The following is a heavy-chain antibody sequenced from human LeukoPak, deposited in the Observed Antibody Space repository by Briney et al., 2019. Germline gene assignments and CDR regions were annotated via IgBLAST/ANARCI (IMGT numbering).Heavy chain of an antibody. D-gene: IGHD3-16*01. V-gene: IGHV4-59*01. CDR3: ARGGGRPESPYPD. CDR1: GMSDGSINSYY. J-gene: IGHJ4*02. Sequence: KPSETLSLTCSVSGMSDGSINSYYWTWIRQPPGQGLEWLGYIYYNGSTNYSPSLKSRVTMSMDRSNNQFSLKLTSLTAADTAVYFCARGGGRPESPYPDWGQGTLVIVSA. CDR2: IYYNGST.